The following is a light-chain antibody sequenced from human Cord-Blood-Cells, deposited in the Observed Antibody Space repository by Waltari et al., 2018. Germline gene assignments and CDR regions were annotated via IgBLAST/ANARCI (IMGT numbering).Light chain of an antibody. CDR1: GSVVGGYNA. Sequence: QSALIQPRSLSGSPGQSVTISCTGTGSVVGGYNAVSCYQQHPGKAPKLWIYDVSKRPSGGPDRFPDSKCGNTASLTNSELQAEDQADYYCCSYAGSYTYVFGTGTKVTVL. CDR2: DVS. J-gene: IGLJ1*01. V-gene: IGLV2-11*01. CDR3: CSYAGSYTYV.